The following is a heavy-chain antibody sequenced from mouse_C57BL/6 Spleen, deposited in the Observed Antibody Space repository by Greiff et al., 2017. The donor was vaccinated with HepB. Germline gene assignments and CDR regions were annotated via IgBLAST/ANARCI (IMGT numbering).Heavy chain of an antibody. D-gene: IGHD4-1*01. J-gene: IGHJ4*01. CDR2: ISDGGSYT. V-gene: IGHV5-4*01. Sequence: DVQLVESGGGLVKPGGSLKLSCAASGFTFSSYAMSWVRQTPEKRLEWVATISDGGSYTYYPDNVKGRFTISRDNAKNNLYLQMSHLKSEDTAMYYCARVPKLGRDYYAMDYWGQGTSVTVSS. CDR3: ARVPKLGRDYYAMDY. CDR1: GFTFSSYA.